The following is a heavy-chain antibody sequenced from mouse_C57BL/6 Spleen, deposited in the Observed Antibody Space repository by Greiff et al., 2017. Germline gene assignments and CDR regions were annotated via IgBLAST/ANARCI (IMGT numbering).Heavy chain of an antibody. V-gene: IGHV1-54*01. CDR1: GYAFTNYL. D-gene: IGHD4-1*01. CDR3: ARSAELTSWFAY. Sequence: QVQLKESGAELVRPGTSVKVSCKASGYAFTNYLIEWVKQRPGQGLEWIGVINPGSGGTNYNEKFKGKATLTADKSSSTAYMQLSSLTSEDSAVYFCARSAELTSWFAYWGQGTLVTVSA. CDR2: INPGSGGT. J-gene: IGHJ3*01.